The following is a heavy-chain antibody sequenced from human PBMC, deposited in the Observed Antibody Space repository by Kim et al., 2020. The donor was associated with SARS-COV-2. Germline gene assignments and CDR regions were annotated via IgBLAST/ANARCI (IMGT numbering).Heavy chain of an antibody. Sequence: YYADSLKGRFPLARDNANDSLYLKLNGLGDEDTAVYYCAREGPAPTDLDYWGQGTVVIVSS. J-gene: IGHJ4*02. D-gene: IGHD2-2*01. CDR3: AREGPAPTDLDY. V-gene: IGHV3-48*02.